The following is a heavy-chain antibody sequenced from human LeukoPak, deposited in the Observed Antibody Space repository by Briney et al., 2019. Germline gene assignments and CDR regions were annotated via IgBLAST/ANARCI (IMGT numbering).Heavy chain of an antibody. CDR2: ISSSAGST. D-gene: IGHD6-13*01. V-gene: IGHV3-23*01. J-gene: IGHJ4*02. CDR3: AKAKGGSWYDFDC. CDR1: EFTFSSYA. Sequence: GGSLRLSCAASEFTFSSYAMSWVRQAPGKGLEWVSVISSSAGSTYYADSVQGRFTISRDNSINTLYLQMNGLRAEDTAVYYCAKAKGGSWYDFDCWGQGTLVTVSS.